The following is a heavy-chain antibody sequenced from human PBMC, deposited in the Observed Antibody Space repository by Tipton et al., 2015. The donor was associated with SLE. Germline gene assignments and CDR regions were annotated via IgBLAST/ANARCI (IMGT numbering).Heavy chain of an antibody. CDR2: IYHSGST. J-gene: IGHJ3*02. D-gene: IGHD6-19*01. CDR3: ARGGAVAGRPLLVDI. V-gene: IGHV4-38-2*01. Sequence: TLSLTCAVSGYSISSAYSWGWIRQPPGKGLEWIGSIYHSGSTNYNPSLKSRVTISVDKSKNQFSLRLSSVTAADTAVYYCARGGAVAGRPLLVDIWGQGTMVTVSS. CDR1: GYSISSAYS.